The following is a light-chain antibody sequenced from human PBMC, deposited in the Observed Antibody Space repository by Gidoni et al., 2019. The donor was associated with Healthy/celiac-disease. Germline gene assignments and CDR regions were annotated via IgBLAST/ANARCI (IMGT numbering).Light chain of an antibody. CDR2: GNN. Sequence: QSVLTQPPSVSGAPGQRVTISCTGSNSNIGAGYDVHWYQQLPGTAPKLLIYGNNNRPSGVPDRFSGSKSGTSASLAITGLQAEDEADYYCQSYDSSLSALYVFGTGTKVTVL. CDR3: QSYDSSLSALYV. V-gene: IGLV1-40*01. J-gene: IGLJ1*01. CDR1: NSNIGAGYD.